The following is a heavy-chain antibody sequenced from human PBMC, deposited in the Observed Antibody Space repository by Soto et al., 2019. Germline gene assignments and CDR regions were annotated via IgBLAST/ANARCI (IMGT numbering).Heavy chain of an antibody. CDR1: GYTFTRYG. D-gene: IGHD3-16*01. V-gene: IGHV1-18*01. J-gene: IGHJ6*02. CDR2: INTYNGNT. Sequence: QVQLVQSGAEVKNPGASVKVSCKASGYTFTRYGIGWARQAPGPVLEWMGWINTYNGNTNYAQNVQGRVTLTTDTSTSTAYMELRSLRSNDTAIYYCAMVDVYVTPSPQDVWGPGTTVIVSS. CDR3: AMVDVYVTPSPQDV.